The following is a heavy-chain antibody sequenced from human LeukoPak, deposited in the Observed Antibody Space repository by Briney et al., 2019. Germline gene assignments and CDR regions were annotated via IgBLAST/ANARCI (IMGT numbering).Heavy chain of an antibody. V-gene: IGHV1-69*13. D-gene: IGHD2-2*01. J-gene: IGHJ4*02. CDR3: ASQAECCSSTSCPGGPFDY. Sequence: ASVMVSCKASGGTFSSYAISWVRQAPGQGLEWMGGIIPIFGTANYAQKFQGRVTITADESTSTAYMELSSLRSEDTAVYYCASQAECCSSTSCPGGPFDYWGQGTLVTVSS. CDR2: IIPIFGTA. CDR1: GGTFSSYA.